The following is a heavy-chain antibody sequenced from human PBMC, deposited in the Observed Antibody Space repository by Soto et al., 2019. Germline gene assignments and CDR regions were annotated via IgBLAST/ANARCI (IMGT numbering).Heavy chain of an antibody. D-gene: IGHD1-26*01. J-gene: IGHJ4*02. Sequence: QVQLQKSGPGLVKPSGTLSLTCAVSGASIRSNNRWSWVRQPPGKGLEWIGEIFHSGSTNYNPSLKTRLTISVDMSKNHFSLTLSSVTAADTAVYYCARVYSGSYSDSWGRGTLVTVSS. CDR2: IFHSGST. V-gene: IGHV4-4*02. CDR1: GASIRSNNR. CDR3: ARVYSGSYSDS.